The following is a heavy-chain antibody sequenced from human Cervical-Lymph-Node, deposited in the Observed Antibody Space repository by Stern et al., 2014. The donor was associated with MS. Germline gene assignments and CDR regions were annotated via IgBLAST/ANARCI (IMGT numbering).Heavy chain of an antibody. D-gene: IGHD1-26*01. CDR1: GYDFTTYG. J-gene: IGHJ4*02. CDR3: ARDLVSGSYLEPFDY. Sequence: QVQLVESGPEVKKPGASVKVSCKVSGYDFTTYGINWVRQAPGQGLEWMGGIGAYNGNTNYAQNLQDRLTLTTDTTTNTASLELRSLRPDDTAVYYCARDLVSGSYLEPFDYWGQGTLVTVSS. V-gene: IGHV1-18*01. CDR2: IGAYNGNT.